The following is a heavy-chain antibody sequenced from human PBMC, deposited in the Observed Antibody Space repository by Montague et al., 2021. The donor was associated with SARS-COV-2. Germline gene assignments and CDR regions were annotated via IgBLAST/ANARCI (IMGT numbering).Heavy chain of an antibody. D-gene: IGHD2-2*03. J-gene: IGHJ6*02. CDR2: ISGTGNDV. V-gene: IGHV3-9*01. Sequence: SLRLSCAASGFTFGHYAMHWVRQIPGKGLEWVAGISGTGNDVSYAASLKGRFTISRDNAKNSLFLQMNSLGPEDTALYYCAKVWIGGQSWVYYGLAFWGQGTTVTVSS. CDR3: AKVWIGGQSWVYYGLAF. CDR1: GFTFGHYA.